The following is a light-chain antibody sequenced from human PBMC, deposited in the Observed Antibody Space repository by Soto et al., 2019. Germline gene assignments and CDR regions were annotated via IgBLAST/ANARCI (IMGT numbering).Light chain of an antibody. V-gene: IGLV8-61*01. J-gene: IGLJ3*02. CDR1: SGSVSATNY. CDR2: NTN. CDR3: VLYIYSATNWV. Sequence: QTVVTQEPSFSVSPGGTVTLTCGLSSGSVSATNYPSWYQQTPGQAPRTLIYNTNTRSSGVPDRFSGSILGNKAALTITGAQADDDSDYYCVLYIYSATNWVFGGWTKLTVL.